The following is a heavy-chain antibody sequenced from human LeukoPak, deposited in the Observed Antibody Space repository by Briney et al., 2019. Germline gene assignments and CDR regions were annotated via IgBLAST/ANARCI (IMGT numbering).Heavy chain of an antibody. CDR2: ISYDGSNK. Sequence: PGGSLRLSCAASGFTFSSYAMHWVRQAPGKGLEWVAVISYDGSNKYYADSVKGRFTISRDNAKNSLYLQMNSLRAEDTALYYCAKDFKYGGSGSYWVASHRYFDLWGRGTLVTVSS. J-gene: IGHJ2*01. V-gene: IGHV3-30-3*01. CDR3: AKDFKYGGSGSYWVASHRYFDL. CDR1: GFTFSSYA. D-gene: IGHD3-10*01.